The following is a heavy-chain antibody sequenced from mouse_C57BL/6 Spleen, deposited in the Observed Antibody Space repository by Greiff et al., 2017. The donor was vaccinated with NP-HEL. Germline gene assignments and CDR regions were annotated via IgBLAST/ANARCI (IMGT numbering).Heavy chain of an antibody. CDR3: ARVYDGYPHAMDY. CDR1: GFTFSSYA. CDR2: ISDGGSYT. Sequence: EVMLVESGGGLVKPGGSLKLSCAASGFTFSSYAMSWVRQTPDKRLEWVATISDGGSYTYYPDNVKGRFTISRDNAKNNLYLQMSHLKSEDTAMYYCARVYDGYPHAMDYWGQGTSVTVSS. V-gene: IGHV5-4*03. D-gene: IGHD2-3*01. J-gene: IGHJ4*01.